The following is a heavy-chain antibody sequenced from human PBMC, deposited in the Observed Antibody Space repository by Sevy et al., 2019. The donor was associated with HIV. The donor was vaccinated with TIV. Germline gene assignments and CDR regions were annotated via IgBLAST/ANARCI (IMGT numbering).Heavy chain of an antibody. Sequence: GGSLRLSCAASGFTLGSYTMNWVRQAPGEGLEWVASISATGVSTYYADSVKGRFTISRDVSKGLLYLQMISLTAEDTAIFYCAKTLQKLPFHPHYFDYWGQGTLVTVSS. D-gene: IGHD2-21*02. CDR3: AKTLQKLPFHPHYFDY. J-gene: IGHJ4*02. CDR2: ISATGVST. V-gene: IGHV3-23*01. CDR1: GFTLGSYT.